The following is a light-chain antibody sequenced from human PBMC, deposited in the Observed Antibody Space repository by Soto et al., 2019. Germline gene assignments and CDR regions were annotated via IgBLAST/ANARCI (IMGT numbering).Light chain of an antibody. Sequence: QSVLTRPPSASGTPGQRVTISCSGSSSNIGTNYVYWYQQLPGTAPKLLIYSNNQRPSGVPDRFSGSKSGTSASLAISGLRSEDEGDYHCAAWDDSLSGSYVFGTGTKVTVL. V-gene: IGLV1-47*02. CDR1: SSNIGTNY. CDR2: SNN. CDR3: AAWDDSLSGSYV. J-gene: IGLJ1*01.